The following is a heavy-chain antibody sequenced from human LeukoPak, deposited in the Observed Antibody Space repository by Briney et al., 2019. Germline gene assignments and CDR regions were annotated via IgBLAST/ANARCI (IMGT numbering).Heavy chain of an antibody. J-gene: IGHJ5*02. CDR1: GDTFSSYA. CDR3: ARANQLLLKWFDP. Sequence: GASVKVSCKASGDTFSSYAISLVRQAPGQGLECMGRIIPIFGTANYAQKFQGRVTITTDESTSTAYMELSSLRSEDTAVYYCARANQLLLKWFDPWGQGTLVTVSS. V-gene: IGHV1-69*05. D-gene: IGHD2-2*01. CDR2: IIPIFGTA.